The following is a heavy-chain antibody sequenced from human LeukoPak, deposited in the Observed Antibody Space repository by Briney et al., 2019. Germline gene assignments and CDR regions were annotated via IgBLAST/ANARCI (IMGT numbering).Heavy chain of an antibody. Sequence: GGSLRLSCAASGFTFSSYSMNWVCQAPGKGLEWVSYISSSSSTIYYADSVKGRFTISRDNAKNTLYLQMNSLRAEDTAVYYCARENYYDSSGYRPAFDIWGQGTMVTVSS. CDR1: GFTFSSYS. CDR2: ISSSSSTI. V-gene: IGHV3-48*01. J-gene: IGHJ3*02. CDR3: ARENYYDSSGYRPAFDI. D-gene: IGHD3-22*01.